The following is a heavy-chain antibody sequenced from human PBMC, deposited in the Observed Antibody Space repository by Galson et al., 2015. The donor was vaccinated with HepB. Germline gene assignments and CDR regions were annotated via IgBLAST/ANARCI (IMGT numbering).Heavy chain of an antibody. D-gene: IGHD6-13*01. V-gene: IGHV3-64D*06. CDR2: INRNGGRT. CDR1: GFTFSSYA. J-gene: IGHJ4*02. Sequence: SLTLSCAVSGFTFSSYAMHWVRQAPGKGLEYVSAINRNGGRTYYADSVKGRFTVSRDNSKNTVYLQMSSLRAEDTAVYYCVKDRGSSSWWGGYFDYWGQGTLVTVSS. CDR3: VKDRGSSSWWGGYFDY.